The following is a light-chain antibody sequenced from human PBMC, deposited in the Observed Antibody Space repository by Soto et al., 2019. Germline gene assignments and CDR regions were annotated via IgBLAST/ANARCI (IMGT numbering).Light chain of an antibody. V-gene: IGKV3-11*01. CDR1: QSVSSY. Sequence: ENVVTQSPVTLSFSPVERAALSFRSSQSVSSYLAWYQQKPGQPPRLLIYDASNRASGIPARFSGSGSGTDFTLTISSLEPEDFAVYYCQQRSKWPPWTFGQGTKVDI. CDR2: DAS. J-gene: IGKJ1*01. CDR3: QQRSKWPPWT.